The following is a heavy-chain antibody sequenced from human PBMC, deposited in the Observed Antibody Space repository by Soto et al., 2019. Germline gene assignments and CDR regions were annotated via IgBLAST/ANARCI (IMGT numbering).Heavy chain of an antibody. CDR2: MNGGGGST. CDR1: GFTFGSYA. V-gene: IGHV3-23*01. J-gene: IGHJ4*02. Sequence: PGGSLRLSCAASGFTFGSYAMSWVRQAPGKGLEWVSSMNGGGGSTYYAESVQGRFTISRDNSKNTLYLQMNSLRVEDTAVYYCANHMITFGGVTASKRDYWGQGTLVTVSS. D-gene: IGHD3-16*01. CDR3: ANHMITFGGVTASKRDY.